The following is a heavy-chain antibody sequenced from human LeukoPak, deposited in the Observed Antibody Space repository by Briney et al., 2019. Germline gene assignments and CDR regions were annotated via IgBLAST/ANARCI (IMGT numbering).Heavy chain of an antibody. CDR3: ARGSGWYRIDY. CDR1: GYTFAGYY. Sequence: SVKVSCKASGYTFAGYYMHWVRQAPGQGLEWMGGIIPIFGTANYAQKFQGRVTITADESTSTAYMELSSLRSEDTAVYYCARGSGWYRIDYWGQGTLATVSS. J-gene: IGHJ4*02. D-gene: IGHD6-19*01. V-gene: IGHV1-69*13. CDR2: IIPIFGTA.